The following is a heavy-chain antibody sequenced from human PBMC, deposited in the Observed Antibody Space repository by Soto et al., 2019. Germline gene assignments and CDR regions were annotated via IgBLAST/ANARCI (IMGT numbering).Heavy chain of an antibody. V-gene: IGHV1-18*01. J-gene: IGHJ4*02. CDR1: GYDFTTYG. CDR2: ISAHNGNT. Sequence: QVHLVQSGAEVKKSGASVKVSCKGSGYDFTTYGITWVRQAPGQGREWMAWISAHNGNTDYAQKLQGRGTVTRDTSKSTAYMELRSLRSDDTAVYYCARGRYGDYWGQGALVTVSS. CDR3: ARGRYGDY. D-gene: IGHD1-1*01.